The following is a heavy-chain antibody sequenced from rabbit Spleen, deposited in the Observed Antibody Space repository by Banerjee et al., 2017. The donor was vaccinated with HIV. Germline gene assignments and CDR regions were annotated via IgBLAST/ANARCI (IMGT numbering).Heavy chain of an antibody. CDR1: GLDFSSSYW. CDR2: IYSGNSGTT. CDR3: ARDSTTSSDYRFSL. D-gene: IGHD1-1*01. V-gene: IGHV1S45*01. Sequence: QEQLVESGGDLVQPEGSLTLTCKASGLDFSSSYWICWVRQAPGKGLEWIACIYSGNSGTTYYASWAKGRFTITRSTSLNTVTLQMTSLTAADTATYFCARDSTTSSDYRFSLWGPGTLVTVS. J-gene: IGHJ4*01.